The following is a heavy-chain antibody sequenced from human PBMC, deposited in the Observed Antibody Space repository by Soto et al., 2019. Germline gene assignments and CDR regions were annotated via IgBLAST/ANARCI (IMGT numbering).Heavy chain of an antibody. Sequence: SETLSLTCTVSGGSISSSSYYWGWIRQPPGKGLEWIGYIYYSGSTNYNPSLKSRVTISVDTSKNQFSLKLSSVTAADTAVYYCARDTIWGQGTMVTVSS. CDR2: IYYSGST. V-gene: IGHV4-61*01. CDR1: GGSISSSSYY. J-gene: IGHJ3*02. CDR3: ARDTI.